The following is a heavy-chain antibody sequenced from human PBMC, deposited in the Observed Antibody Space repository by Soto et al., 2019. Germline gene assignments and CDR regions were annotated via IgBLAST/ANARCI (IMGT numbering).Heavy chain of an antibody. J-gene: IGHJ4*02. CDR1: GYTFTSYA. Sequence: QVQLVQSGAEVKKPGASVKVSCKASGYTFTSYAMHWVRQAPGQRLEWMGWINAGKGDTKYSQNFQGRVTITRDTSASTAYRELSSLRSEDTAVYYCARGYGAAAANFDYWGQGTLVTVSS. D-gene: IGHD6-25*01. V-gene: IGHV1-3*01. CDR3: ARGYGAAAANFDY. CDR2: INAGKGDT.